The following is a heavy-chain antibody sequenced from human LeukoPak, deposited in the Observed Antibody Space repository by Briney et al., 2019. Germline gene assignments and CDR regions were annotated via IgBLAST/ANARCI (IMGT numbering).Heavy chain of an antibody. Sequence: PSETLSLTCTVSGGSIDRDYWSWIRQPPGKGLEWIGYIYYSGSTNYNTSLKSRVTISVDTSKNQFSLKLRSVTAADTAVYYCASVRRGYSYGPHDYWGQGTLVTVSS. J-gene: IGHJ4*02. CDR2: IYYSGST. V-gene: IGHV4-59*01. CDR1: GGSIDRDY. D-gene: IGHD5-18*01. CDR3: ASVRRGYSYGPHDY.